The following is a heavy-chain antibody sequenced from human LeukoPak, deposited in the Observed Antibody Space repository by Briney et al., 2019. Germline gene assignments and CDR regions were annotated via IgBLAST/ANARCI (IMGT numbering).Heavy chain of an antibody. CDR2: ISGSGGST. J-gene: IGHJ4*02. Sequence: GGSLRLSCAASGFTFDDYAMHWVRQAPGKGLEWVSGISGSGGSTYYADSVKGRFTISRDNSKNTLYLQMNSLRAEDTAVYYCAKGPYPGYCTSTSCYTGYYFDYWGQGTLVTVSS. V-gene: IGHV3-23*01. CDR1: GFTFDDYA. D-gene: IGHD2-2*02. CDR3: AKGPYPGYCTSTSCYTGYYFDY.